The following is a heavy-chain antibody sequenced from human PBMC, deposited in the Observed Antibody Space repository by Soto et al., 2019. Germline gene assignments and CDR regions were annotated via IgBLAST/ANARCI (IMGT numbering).Heavy chain of an antibody. J-gene: IGHJ5*02. CDR1: GYTFTDYF. CDR2: INPNSRGT. V-gene: IGHV1-2*02. CDR3: ARVTLKAGNWFDP. Sequence: ASVKVSCKASGYTFTDYFIHWVRQAPGQGFEGMGWINPNSRGTNYAQKIQGGVTMTRDTSNSTAYMELRGLTSDDTAVYYCARVTLKAGNWFDPWGQGTLVTVSS.